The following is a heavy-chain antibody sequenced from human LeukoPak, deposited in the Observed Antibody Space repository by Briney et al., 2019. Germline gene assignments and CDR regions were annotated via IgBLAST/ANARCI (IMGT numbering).Heavy chain of an antibody. CDR1: GYTFTSYG. V-gene: IGHV1-18*01. CDR3: AREDGAAQDAFDI. CDR2: ISAYNGNT. J-gene: IGHJ3*02. Sequence: ASVKVSCKASGYTFTSYGISWVRQAPGQGLEWMGWISAYNGNTNYAQKLQGRVTMTTDTSTSTAYKELRSLRSDDTAVYYCAREDGAAQDAFDIWGQGTMVTVSS. D-gene: IGHD6-6*01.